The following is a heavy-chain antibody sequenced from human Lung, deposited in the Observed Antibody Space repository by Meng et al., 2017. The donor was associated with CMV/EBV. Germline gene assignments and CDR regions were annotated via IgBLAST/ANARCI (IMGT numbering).Heavy chain of an antibody. V-gene: IGHV3-33*06. CDR3: AKDYDFWSAYPDYYGMDV. Sequence: SXAASGFTFSTYGMHWVRQAPGKGLEWVAVIWNDGSKKYYADSVKGRFTISRDNSKNTLYLQMNSLRAEDTAVYYCAKDYDFWSAYPDYYGMDVXGQGXTVTVSS. CDR2: IWNDGSKK. J-gene: IGHJ6*02. CDR1: GFTFSTYG. D-gene: IGHD3-3*01.